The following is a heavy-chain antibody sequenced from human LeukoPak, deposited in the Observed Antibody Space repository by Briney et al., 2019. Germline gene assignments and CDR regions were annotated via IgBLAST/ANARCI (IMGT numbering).Heavy chain of an antibody. Sequence: RSLRLSSASCGFTFSSYSMNWGRQAPRKGLEWVASISSSSIYLYYADSVKGRFTISRDNAKNSLYLQMNSLRAEDTAVYYCARDLMTTVTTADYWGQGTLVTVSS. CDR2: ISSSSIYL. J-gene: IGHJ4*02. D-gene: IGHD4-11*01. CDR3: ARDLMTTVTTADY. CDR1: GFTFSSYS. V-gene: IGHV3-21*01.